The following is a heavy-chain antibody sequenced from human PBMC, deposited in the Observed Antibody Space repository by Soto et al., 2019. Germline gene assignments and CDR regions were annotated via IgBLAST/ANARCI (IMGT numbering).Heavy chain of an antibody. J-gene: IGHJ4*02. D-gene: IGHD5-18*01. CDR2: IGGRSNNT. Sequence: EVQLLESGGALVEPGGSLRLSCAASGFTFSKYAMTWVRQALGKGPEWVSSIGGRSNNTHYADSVKGRFAISRDNSQNTLYLQMNSLTAEDTAVYFCAKVDGSSLSTDQWGQGTLVTVSS. CDR1: GFTFSKYA. V-gene: IGHV3-23*01. CDR3: AKVDGSSLSTDQ.